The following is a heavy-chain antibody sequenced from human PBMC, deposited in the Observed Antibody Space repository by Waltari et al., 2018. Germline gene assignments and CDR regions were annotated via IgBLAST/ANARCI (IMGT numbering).Heavy chain of an antibody. CDR2: IRGSGGST. V-gene: IGHV3-23*01. CDR3: AKPNMVRGVTALDY. CDR1: GFTFSSYA. Sequence: EVQLLESGGGLVQPGGSLRLSCAASGFTFSSYAMSWVRQAPGKGLEWGSAIRGSGGSTYYADSVKGRFTISRDNSKNTLYLQMNSLRAEDTAVYYCAKPNMVRGVTALDYWGQGTTVTVSS. D-gene: IGHD3-10*01. J-gene: IGHJ4*03.